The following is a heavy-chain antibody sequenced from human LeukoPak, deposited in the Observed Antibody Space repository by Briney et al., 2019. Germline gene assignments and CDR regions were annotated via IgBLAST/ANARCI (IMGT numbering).Heavy chain of an antibody. CDR1: GFSFETYG. D-gene: IGHD5-24*01. CDR2: ISYDGSNK. V-gene: IGHV3-30*18. CDR3: AKEKAIATINYGLDV. J-gene: IGHJ6*02. Sequence: GGSLRLSCTASGFSFETYGMLWVRQAPGKGLEWVAFISYDGSNKYHADSVKSRFTISRDNSKNTLYLQMNSLRGEETAVYYCAKEKAIATINYGLDVWGQGTTVTVSS.